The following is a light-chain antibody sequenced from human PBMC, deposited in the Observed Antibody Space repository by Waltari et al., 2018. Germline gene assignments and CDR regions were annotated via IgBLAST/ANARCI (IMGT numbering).Light chain of an antibody. J-gene: IGKJ5*01. V-gene: IGKV4-1*01. CDR2: WAS. CDR1: QSLLYDANNRDY. CDR3: QQYYTHPIT. Sequence: DIIMTQSPDSLAVSLGGRDTLNCKSNQSLLYDANNRDYFAWFHQKPGQPPTFLIYWASTRESGVPDRFSASGSGTDFTLTITSRQAEDVGVYYCQQYYTHPITFGQGTRLEI.